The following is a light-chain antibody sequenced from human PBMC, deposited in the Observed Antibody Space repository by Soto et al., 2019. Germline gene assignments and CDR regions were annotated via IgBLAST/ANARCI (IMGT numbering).Light chain of an antibody. J-gene: IGLJ3*02. V-gene: IGLV2-14*01. CDR1: SSDVGGYNY. CDR2: EVS. Sequence: QSALTQPASVSGSPGQSITISCTGTSSDVGGYNYVSWYQQHPGKAPKLMIYEVSNRPSGVSNRFSGSKSGNTASLTISGLPAEDEADYYCSSYTTISTLEVFGGGTKLTVL. CDR3: SSYTTISTLEV.